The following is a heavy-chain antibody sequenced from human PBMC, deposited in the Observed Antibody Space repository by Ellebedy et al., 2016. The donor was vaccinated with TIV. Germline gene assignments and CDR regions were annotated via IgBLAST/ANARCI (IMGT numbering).Heavy chain of an antibody. CDR1: GYTFTAYH. CDR2: IYPYSGNT. V-gene: IGHV1-2*02. CDR3: AAFPYISTSSAF. D-gene: IGHD3-3*02. Sequence: ASVKVSCKASGYTFTAYHIHWVRQAPGQGLEWMGWIYPYSGNTNYAPKFQGRVTMTRDMSISTGYMELSGLKSDDTAVYYCAAFPYISTSSAFWGQGTLVTVSS. J-gene: IGHJ4*02.